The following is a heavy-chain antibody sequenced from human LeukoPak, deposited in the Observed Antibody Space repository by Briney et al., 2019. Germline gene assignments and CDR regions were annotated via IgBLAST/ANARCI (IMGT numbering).Heavy chain of an antibody. D-gene: IGHD2-21*01. CDR2: IKQDGSEK. J-gene: IGHJ4*02. CDR3: ARDLPAAYCGGDCYGY. Sequence: GGSLRLSCAASGFTLRTYGMHWVRQAPGKGLEWVANIKQDGSEKYYVDSVKGRFTISRDNAKNSLYLQMNSLRAEDTAVYYCARDLPAAYCGGDCYGYWGQGTLVTVSS. CDR1: GFTLRTYG. V-gene: IGHV3-7*01.